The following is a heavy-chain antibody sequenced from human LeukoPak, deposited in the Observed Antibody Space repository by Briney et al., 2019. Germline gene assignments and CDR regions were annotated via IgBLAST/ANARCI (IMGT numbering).Heavy chain of an antibody. V-gene: IGHV3-30*14. D-gene: IGHD1-14*01. CDR3: ARVYNNNYFDH. CDR2: ISSDGGAK. Sequence: PGGSLRLSCEASGFTFSSYPMHWVRQAPGKGLEWVTVISSDGGAKYYTDSVKGRFTMSRDNSKSMLYLQMDSLRAEDTAVYYCARVYNNNYFDHWGQGTLVTVSS. CDR1: GFTFSSYP. J-gene: IGHJ4*02.